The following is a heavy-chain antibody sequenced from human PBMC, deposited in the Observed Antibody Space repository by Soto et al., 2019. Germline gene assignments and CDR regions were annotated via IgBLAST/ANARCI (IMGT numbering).Heavy chain of an antibody. J-gene: IGHJ5*02. V-gene: IGHV4-59*01. Sequence: SETLSLTCTVSGGSISSYYWSWIRQPPGKGLEWIGYIYYSGSTNYNPSLKSRVTISVDTAKNQFSLKLSSVTAADTAVYYCARDHPDDIFRRGYEGNWFDPWGQGTLVTVSS. CDR3: ARDHPDDIFRRGYEGNWFDP. CDR1: GGSISSYY. CDR2: IYYSGST. D-gene: IGHD3-3*01.